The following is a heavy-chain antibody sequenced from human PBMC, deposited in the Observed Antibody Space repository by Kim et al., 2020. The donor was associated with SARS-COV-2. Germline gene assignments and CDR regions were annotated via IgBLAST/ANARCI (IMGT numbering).Heavy chain of an antibody. D-gene: IGHD3-22*01. CDR2: IYSGGST. CDR1: GFTVSSNY. V-gene: IGHV3-53*01. CDR3: ATDGITMKRGKSSAFDI. Sequence: GGSLRLSCAASGFTVSSNYMSWVRQAPGKGLEWVSVIYSGGSTYYADSVKGRFTISRDNSKNTLYLQMNSLRAEDTAVYYCATDGITMKRGKSSAFDIWGQGTMVTVSS. J-gene: IGHJ3*02.